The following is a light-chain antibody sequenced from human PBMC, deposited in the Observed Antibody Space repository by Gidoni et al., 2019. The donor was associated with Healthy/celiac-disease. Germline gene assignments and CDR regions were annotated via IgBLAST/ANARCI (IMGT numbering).Light chain of an antibody. CDR3: AAWDDSLSGWV. CDR2: SNN. V-gene: IGLV1-47*02. Sequence: QSMLTQPPSASGTPGQGVTISCPGVSSNIGSNYVYWYQQLPGTAPKLLIYSNNQRPSGVPDRFSGSKSGTSASLAISGLRSEDEADYYCAAWDDSLSGWVFGGGTKLTVL. J-gene: IGLJ3*02. CDR1: SSNIGSNY.